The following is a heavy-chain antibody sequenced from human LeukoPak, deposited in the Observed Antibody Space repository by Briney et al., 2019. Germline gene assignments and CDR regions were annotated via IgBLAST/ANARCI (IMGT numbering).Heavy chain of an antibody. D-gene: IGHD5-12*01. CDR1: GGSFSGYY. V-gene: IGHV4-34*01. J-gene: IGHJ6*03. CDR3: ARGQDIVATIVRARNYYYMDV. Sequence: PSETLSLTCAVYGGSFSGYYRSWMRQPPGKGLEWIGEINHSGSTNYNPSLKSRVTISVDTSKNQFSLKLSSVTAADTAVYYCARGQDIVATIVRARNYYYMDVWGKGTTVTVSS. CDR2: INHSGST.